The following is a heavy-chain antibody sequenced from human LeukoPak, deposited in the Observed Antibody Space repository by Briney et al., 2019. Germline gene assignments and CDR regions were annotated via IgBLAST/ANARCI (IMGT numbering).Heavy chain of an antibody. CDR1: GFTFSSYS. D-gene: IGHD6-13*01. Sequence: AGGSLRLSCAASGFTFSSYSMNWVRQAPGKGLEWVSSISSSSSYIYYVDSVKGRFTISRDNAKNSLYLQMNSLRAEDTAVYYCARATGYSSSGGYWGQGTLVTVSS. V-gene: IGHV3-21*01. CDR2: ISSSSSYI. CDR3: ARATGYSSSGGY. J-gene: IGHJ4*02.